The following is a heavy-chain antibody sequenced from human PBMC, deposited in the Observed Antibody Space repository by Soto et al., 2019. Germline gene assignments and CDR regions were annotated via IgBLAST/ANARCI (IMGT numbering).Heavy chain of an antibody. CDR3: AKEEVGETPPFDS. CDR2: ISDSGGAT. CDR1: GFPFDSYD. V-gene: IGHV3-23*01. Sequence: EVQMLESGGDLVQPGGSLRLSCAVFGFPFDSYDMSWVRQAPGKGLEWVSRISDSGGATYYADSVKGRFTISRDNSRNTLYLQMKSLRVEDSAVYYCAKEEVGETPPFDSWGRGTLVTVSS. D-gene: IGHD1-26*01. J-gene: IGHJ4*02.